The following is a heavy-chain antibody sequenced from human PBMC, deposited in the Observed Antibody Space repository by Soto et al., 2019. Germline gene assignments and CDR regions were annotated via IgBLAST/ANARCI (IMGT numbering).Heavy chain of an antibody. CDR2: IIPIFGTA. V-gene: IGHV1-69*01. CDR1: GGTFSSYA. CDR3: ARVSEVIAAAGTPPWYFDL. D-gene: IGHD6-13*01. J-gene: IGHJ2*01. Sequence: VQLVQSGAEVQKPGSSVKVSCKASGGTFSSYAISWVRQAPGQGLEWMGGIIPIFGTANYAQKFQGRVTISADESTSTAYMELSSLRSEDTAVYYCARVSEVIAAAGTPPWYFDLWGRGTLVTVSS.